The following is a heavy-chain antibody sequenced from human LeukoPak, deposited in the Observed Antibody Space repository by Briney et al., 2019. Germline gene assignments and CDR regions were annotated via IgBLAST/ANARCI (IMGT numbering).Heavy chain of an antibody. J-gene: IGHJ5*02. Sequence: PGGSLRLSCAASGFTFSSYSMNWVRQAPGKGLKWVSSISSSSSYIYYADSVKGRFTISRDNAKNSLYLQMNSLRAEDTAVYYCARDLEPGWFDPWGQGTLVTVSS. CDR3: ARDLEPGWFDP. CDR1: GFTFSSYS. D-gene: IGHD3-3*01. CDR2: ISSSSSYI. V-gene: IGHV3-21*01.